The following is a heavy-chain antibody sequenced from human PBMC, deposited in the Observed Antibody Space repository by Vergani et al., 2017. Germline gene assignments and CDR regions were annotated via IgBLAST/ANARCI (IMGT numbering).Heavy chain of an antibody. D-gene: IGHD3-10*01. CDR3: ARDRASMVRGVKYYGMDV. CDR1: GGTFSSYA. J-gene: IGHJ6*02. Sequence: QVQLVQSGAEVKKPGSSVKVSCKASGGTFSSYAISWVRQAPGQGLEWMGGIIPIFGTANYAQKFQGRVTMTTDTSTSTAYMELRSLRSDDTAVYYCARDRASMVRGVKYYGMDVWGQXP. V-gene: IGHV1-69*06. CDR2: IIPIFGTA.